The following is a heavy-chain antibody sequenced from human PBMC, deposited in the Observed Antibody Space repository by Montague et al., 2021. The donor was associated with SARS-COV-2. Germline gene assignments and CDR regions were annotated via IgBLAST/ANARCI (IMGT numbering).Heavy chain of an antibody. CDR1: GGSFSGYY. CDR2: INHSGST. D-gene: IGHD4-17*01. J-gene: IGHJ6*02. V-gene: IGHV4-34*01. CDR3: ARWTTVTTFYYYYGMDV. Sequence: ETLSLTCAVYGGSFSGYYWSWIRQPPGKGLEWIGEINHSGSTNYNPSLKSRVTISVDTSKNQFSLKLSSVTAADTAVYYCARWTTVTTFYYYYGMDVWGQGTTVTVSS.